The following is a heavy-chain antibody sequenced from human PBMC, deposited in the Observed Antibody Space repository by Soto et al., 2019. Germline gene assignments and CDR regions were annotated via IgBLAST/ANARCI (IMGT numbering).Heavy chain of an antibody. CDR2: ISSSSSTI. CDR1: GFTFSSYS. CDR3: ARDIEDIVVVVAAHYFDY. D-gene: IGHD2-15*01. V-gene: IGHV3-48*01. J-gene: IGHJ4*02. Sequence: GGSLRLSCAASGFTFSSYSMNWVRQAPGKGLEWVSYISSSSSTIYYADSVKGRFTISRDNAKNSLYLQMNSLRAEDTAVYYCARDIEDIVVVVAAHYFDYWGQGTLVTVSS.